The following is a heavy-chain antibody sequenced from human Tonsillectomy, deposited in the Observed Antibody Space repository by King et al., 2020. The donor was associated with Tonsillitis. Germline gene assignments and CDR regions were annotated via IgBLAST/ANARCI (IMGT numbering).Heavy chain of an antibody. Sequence: TLKESGPTLVKPTQTLTLTCTFSGFSLSTSGVGVGWIRQPPGKALEWLALIYCNDDKRYSPSLKSRLTITKDTSKNQVVLTMTNMDPVDTATYYCADNESLRGCETRRGSYRRIDYWGQGTLVTVSS. V-gene: IGHV2-5*01. CDR3: ADNESLRGCETRRGSYRRIDY. J-gene: IGHJ4*02. CDR2: IYCNDDK. D-gene: IGHD3-16*01. CDR1: GFSLSTSGVG.